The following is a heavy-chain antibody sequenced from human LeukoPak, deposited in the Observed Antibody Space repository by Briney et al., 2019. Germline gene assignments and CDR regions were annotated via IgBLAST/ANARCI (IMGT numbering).Heavy chain of an antibody. CDR3: ARDLNPGNWFDP. D-gene: IGHD3-9*01. Sequence: GASVKVSCKASGYIFTGYYMHWVRQAPGLGLELMGRINPNSGDTNYAQKFQGRVTMTRDTSSNTVYMELRRLRSDDTAVYYCARDLNPGNWFDPWGQGTLVTVSS. CDR1: GYIFTGYY. CDR2: INPNSGDT. J-gene: IGHJ5*02. V-gene: IGHV1-2*06.